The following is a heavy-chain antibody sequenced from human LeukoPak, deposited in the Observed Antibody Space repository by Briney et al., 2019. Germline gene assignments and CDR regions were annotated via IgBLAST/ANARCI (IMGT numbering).Heavy chain of an antibody. CDR1: GGSISSGGYY. Sequence: SETLSPTCTVSGGSISSGGYYWSWIRQHPGKGLEWIGYIYYSGSTYYNPSLKSRVTISVDTSKNQFSLKLSSVTAADTAVYYCARGALLWFGEGSWFDPWGQGTLVTVSS. D-gene: IGHD3-10*01. CDR3: ARGALLWFGEGSWFDP. V-gene: IGHV4-31*03. CDR2: IYYSGST. J-gene: IGHJ5*02.